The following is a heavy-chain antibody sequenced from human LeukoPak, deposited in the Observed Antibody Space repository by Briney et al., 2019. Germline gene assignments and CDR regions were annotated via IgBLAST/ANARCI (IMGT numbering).Heavy chain of an antibody. Sequence: PGGSLRLSCTASGFTFSNYAVSWVRQAPGKGLEWVSTISGSDGSTYYADSVKGRFTISRDNSKNTLYLQMNSLRVEDTAIYYCAKGRGYCTGGSCYSGYWGQGTLVTVSS. D-gene: IGHD2-15*01. CDR3: AKGRGYCTGGSCYSGY. V-gene: IGHV3-23*01. CDR2: ISGSDGST. CDR1: GFTFSNYA. J-gene: IGHJ4*02.